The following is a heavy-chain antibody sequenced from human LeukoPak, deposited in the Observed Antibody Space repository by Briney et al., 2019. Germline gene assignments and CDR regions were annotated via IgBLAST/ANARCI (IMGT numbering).Heavy chain of an antibody. V-gene: IGHV3-30*02. D-gene: IGHD3-10*01. CDR1: GFTFSSYG. CDR2: IRYDGSNK. CDR3: AKGFMVRGVSFDY. J-gene: IGHJ4*02. Sequence: GGSLRLSCAASGFTFSSYGMHWVRQAPGKGLEWVAFIRYDGSNKYYADSVKGRFTIPRDNSKNTLYLQMNSLRAEDTAVYYCAKGFMVRGVSFDYWGQGTLVTVSS.